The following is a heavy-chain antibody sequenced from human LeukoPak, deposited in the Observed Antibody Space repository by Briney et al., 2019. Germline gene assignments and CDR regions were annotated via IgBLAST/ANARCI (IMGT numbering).Heavy chain of an antibody. CDR1: GFPFSDYS. J-gene: IGHJ4*02. CDR2: VGISSGNT. CDR3: ARDHNYAFDN. Sequence: GGSLRLSCTASGFPFSDYSMNWVRQAPGKGLEWISYVGISSGNTKYADSVRGRFTISADNARKSLYVQMNSTRVEDTAVYYCARDHNYAFDNWGQGTLVSVSS. V-gene: IGHV3-48*04. D-gene: IGHD1-1*01.